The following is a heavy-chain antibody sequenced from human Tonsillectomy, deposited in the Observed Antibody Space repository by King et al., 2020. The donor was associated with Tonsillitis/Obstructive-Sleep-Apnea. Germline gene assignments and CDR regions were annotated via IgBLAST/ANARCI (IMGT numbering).Heavy chain of an antibody. V-gene: IGHV4-34*01. J-gene: IGHJ6*02. Sequence: QVQLQQWGAGLLKPSETLSLTCTVYGGSFSGYYWSWIRQPPGKGLEWIGEINHRGSTNYNPSLKSRVTISVDTSKNQFSLKLSSVTAADTAVYYCVAYYYYSGMDVWGQGTTVTVSS. CDR3: VAYYYYSGMDV. CDR2: INHRGST. CDR1: GGSFSGYY.